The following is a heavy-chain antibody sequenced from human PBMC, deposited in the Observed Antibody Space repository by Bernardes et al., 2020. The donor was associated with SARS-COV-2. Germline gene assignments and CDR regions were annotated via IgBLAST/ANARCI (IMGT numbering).Heavy chain of an antibody. Sequence: GGSLRLSCGLSGLTSSSVATSWIRPAPGKGLGWVSSISSIGGSTYYADSVKGRFTISRDNSKNTLYLQMNSLRAEDTAVYYCAKVFTFGPYGDYDYWGQRTLVTVSS. CDR1: GLTSSSVA. CDR3: AKVFTFGPYGDYDY. CDR2: ISSIGGST. D-gene: IGHD4-17*01. V-gene: IGHV3-23*01. J-gene: IGHJ4*02.